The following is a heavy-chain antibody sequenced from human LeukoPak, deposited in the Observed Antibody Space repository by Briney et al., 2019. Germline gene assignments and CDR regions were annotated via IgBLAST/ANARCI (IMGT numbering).Heavy chain of an antibody. J-gene: IGHJ4*02. Sequence: SETLSLTCTVSGGSISSYYWSWIRQPPGKGLEWIGYIYYSGSTNYNPSLKSRVTISVDTSKNQFSLKLSSVTAADTAVYYCARLYSSSLGRVFDYWGQGTLVTVSS. CDR3: ARLYSSSLGRVFDY. CDR2: IYYSGST. CDR1: GGSISSYY. V-gene: IGHV4-59*01. D-gene: IGHD6-13*01.